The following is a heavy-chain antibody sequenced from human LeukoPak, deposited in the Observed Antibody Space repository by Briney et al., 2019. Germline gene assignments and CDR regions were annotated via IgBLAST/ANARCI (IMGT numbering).Heavy chain of an antibody. CDR3: ARSINEWLVPGEYYFDY. CDR1: GYTFTSYY. D-gene: IGHD6-19*01. J-gene: IGHJ4*02. CDR2: INPSGGST. Sequence: ASVKVSCKASGYTFTSYYMHWVRQAPGQGLEWMGIINPSGGSTSYAQKFQGRVTMTRDTSTSTVYMELSSLRSEDTAVYYCARSINEWLVPGEYYFDYWGKGTLVTVSS. V-gene: IGHV1-46*01.